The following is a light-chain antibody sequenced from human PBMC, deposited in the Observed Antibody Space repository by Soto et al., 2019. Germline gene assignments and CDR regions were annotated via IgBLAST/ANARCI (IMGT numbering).Light chain of an antibody. J-gene: IGLJ1*01. V-gene: IGLV2-23*01. CDR2: EGS. Sequence: QSALTQPASVSGSPGQSITISCTGTSSDVGNYNLVSWYQQHPGKAPKLMIYEGSKRPSGVSNRFSGSKSGNTASLTISILQAEDEAGYYCCSYAGSSTYVFGTGTKITVL. CDR3: CSYAGSSTYV. CDR1: SSDVGNYNL.